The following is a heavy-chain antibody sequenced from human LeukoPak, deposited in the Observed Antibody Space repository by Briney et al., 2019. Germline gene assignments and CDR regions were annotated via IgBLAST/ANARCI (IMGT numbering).Heavy chain of an antibody. Sequence: SETLSLTCTVSGGSISISGYFWGWIRQPPGKGLEWIGSIYHSGSTYYNPSLKSRVTISVDKSKNQFSLKLSSVTAADTAVYYCARDIAAAGGKGFDYWGQGTLVTVSS. CDR1: GGSISISGYF. CDR3: ARDIAAAGGKGFDY. V-gene: IGHV4-39*07. CDR2: IYHSGST. J-gene: IGHJ4*02. D-gene: IGHD6-13*01.